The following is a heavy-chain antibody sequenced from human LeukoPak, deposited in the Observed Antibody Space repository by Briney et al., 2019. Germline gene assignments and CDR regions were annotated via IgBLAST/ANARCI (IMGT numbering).Heavy chain of an antibody. CDR2: IYRSGST. Sequence: PSGTLSLTCDVSRGSISSGSWWSWVRQPPGKGLEWIGEIYRSGSTNYNPSLKSRVTISVDTSKNQFSLRLTSVTAADTAFYYCTRNGAYNLEAWGQGTLVTVSP. D-gene: IGHD4-17*01. J-gene: IGHJ4*02. CDR1: RGSISSGSW. V-gene: IGHV4-4*02. CDR3: TRNGAYNLEA.